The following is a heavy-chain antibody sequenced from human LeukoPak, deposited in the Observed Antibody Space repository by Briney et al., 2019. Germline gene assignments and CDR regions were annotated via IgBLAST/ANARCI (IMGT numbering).Heavy chain of an antibody. CDR3: ARGPRDCSGGSCYRDRWGSTTWFDP. CDR1: GGSFSGYY. CDR2: INHSGGT. J-gene: IGHJ5*02. V-gene: IGHV4-34*01. D-gene: IGHD2-15*01. Sequence: SETLSLTCAVYGGSFSGYYWSWIRQPPGKGLEWIGEINHSGGTNYNPSLKSRVTISVDTSKNQFSLKLSSVTAADTAVYYCARGPRDCSGGSCYRDRWGSTTWFDPWGQGTLVTVSS.